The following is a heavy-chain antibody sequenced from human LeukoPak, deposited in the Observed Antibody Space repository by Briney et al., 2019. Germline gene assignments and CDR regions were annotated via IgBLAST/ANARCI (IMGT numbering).Heavy chain of an antibody. J-gene: IGHJ3*02. CDR2: IYYSGST. D-gene: IGHD2-2*01. Sequence: SETLSLTCTVSGGSISSYYWSWLRQPPGKGLEWIGYIYYSGSTNYNPSLKSRVTISVDTSKNQFSLKLSSVTAADTAVYYCARADCSSTSCYFPGAFDIWGQGTMVTVSS. CDR3: ARADCSSTSCYFPGAFDI. CDR1: GGSISSYY. V-gene: IGHV4-59*01.